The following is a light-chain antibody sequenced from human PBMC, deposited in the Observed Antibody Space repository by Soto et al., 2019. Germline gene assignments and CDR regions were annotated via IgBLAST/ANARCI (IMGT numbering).Light chain of an antibody. CDR2: GAS. J-gene: IGKJ3*01. Sequence: VLTQSPGTLSLYPGERATLSCRASQSVAANYLAWYQQKRGQAPRLLIYGASSRATGIPDRFSGSGSVTDFTRTISRLEPEDFSVYYCHQYGIAPLTFGPGTKVDIK. V-gene: IGKV3-20*01. CDR1: QSVAANY. CDR3: HQYGIAPLT.